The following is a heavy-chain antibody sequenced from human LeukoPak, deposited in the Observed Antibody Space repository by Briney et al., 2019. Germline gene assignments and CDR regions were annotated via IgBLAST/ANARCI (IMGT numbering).Heavy chain of an antibody. CDR1: GLTVSSEY. CDR3: ARLLPASRHYFDH. D-gene: IGHD2-15*01. CDR2: IYGAGAT. V-gene: IGHV3-53*01. Sequence: PRGSLRLSCAASGLTVSSEYLAWVRQAPGKGLEWISVIYGAGATYYADSVRGRFTISRDTYSNALYLQMNSLRVEDTAVYHCARLLPASRHYFDHWGRGTLVTVSS. J-gene: IGHJ4*02.